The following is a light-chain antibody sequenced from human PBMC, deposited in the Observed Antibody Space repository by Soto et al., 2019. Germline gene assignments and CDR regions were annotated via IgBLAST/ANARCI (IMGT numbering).Light chain of an antibody. CDR3: QQYGSSSYT. J-gene: IGKJ2*01. Sequence: EMVLTQSPGTLSLSPGERATLSCRASQSISSSYLTWYQHKPGQAPRLLIYGASSRATGIPDRFSGSGSGTDFILTISRLEPEDFAVYYCQQYGSSSYTFGQGTQLEIK. CDR1: QSISSSY. V-gene: IGKV3-20*01. CDR2: GAS.